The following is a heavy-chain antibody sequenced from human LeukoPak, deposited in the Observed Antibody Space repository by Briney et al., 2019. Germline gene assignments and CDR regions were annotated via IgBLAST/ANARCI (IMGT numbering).Heavy chain of an antibody. V-gene: IGHV3-7*01. CDR2: IKQDGREK. D-gene: IGHD3-3*01. J-gene: IGHJ4*02. CDR3: ARDIHRYYGDY. Sequence: GGSLRLPCAASGFTFSDYWMSWVRQAPGKGLEWVANIKQDGREKYYVDSVKGRFSISRDNARNSVYLQMNSLRAEDTAVYYCARDIHRYYGDYWGQGALVIVSS. CDR1: GFTFSDYW.